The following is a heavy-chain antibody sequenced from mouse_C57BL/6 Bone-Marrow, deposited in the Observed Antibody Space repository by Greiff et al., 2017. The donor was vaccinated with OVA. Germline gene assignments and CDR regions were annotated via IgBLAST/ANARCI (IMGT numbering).Heavy chain of an antibody. CDR3: AREGEYDWYFDV. CDR1: GYTFTSYW. J-gene: IGHJ1*03. Sequence: QVQLQQPGAELVKPGASVKMSCKASGYTFTSYWITWVKQRPGQGLEWIGDIYPGSGSTNYNEKFKSKATLTVDTSSSTAYMQLSSLTSEDSAVYYCAREGEYDWYFDVWGTGTTVTVSS. V-gene: IGHV1-55*01. D-gene: IGHD5-1*01. CDR2: IYPGSGST.